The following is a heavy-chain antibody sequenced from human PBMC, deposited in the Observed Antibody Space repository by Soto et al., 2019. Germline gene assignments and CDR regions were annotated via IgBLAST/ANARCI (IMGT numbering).Heavy chain of an antibody. CDR1: GGSISGYY. J-gene: IGHJ3*02. Sequence: SQTLSLTCTVSGGSISGYYWSWIRQPPGKGLEWIGYIYNSGNTIYNPSLENRVTIWLDTSKNQLSLRLTSVTAADTAMYYCTRPHRGDYAFDIWGPGTMVTVSS. D-gene: IGHD2-21*02. V-gene: IGHV4-59*08. CDR2: IYNSGNT. CDR3: TRPHRGDYAFDI.